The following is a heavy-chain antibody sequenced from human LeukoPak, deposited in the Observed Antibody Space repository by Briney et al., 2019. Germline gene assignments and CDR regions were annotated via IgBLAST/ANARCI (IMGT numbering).Heavy chain of an antibody. D-gene: IGHD2-15*01. J-gene: IGHJ5*02. CDR3: ARRIYCSGGICYSYNWFDP. Sequence: SETLSLTCTVSGTSISNYYWSWIRQPPGKGLEWIGYIYNSGSTNYNPSLKSRVTISVDTSKNQFSLKLSSVTAADTAVYYCARRIYCSGGICYSYNWFDPWGQGTLVTVSS. CDR2: IYNSGST. V-gene: IGHV4-4*08. CDR1: GTSISNYY.